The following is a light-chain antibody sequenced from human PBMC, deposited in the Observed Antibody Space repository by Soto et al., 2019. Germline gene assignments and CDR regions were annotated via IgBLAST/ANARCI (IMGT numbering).Light chain of an antibody. CDR3: QQRSNWPRT. CDR1: QSLSSN. Sequence: IVMTQSPATLSMSPGERATLSCRASQSLSSNLAWYQQKPGQAPRLLISGTTTRATGIPARFSGSGSGTDFTLTISSLESEDFAVYYCQQRSNWPRTFGQGTKVDI. J-gene: IGKJ1*01. V-gene: IGKV3-15*01. CDR2: GTT.